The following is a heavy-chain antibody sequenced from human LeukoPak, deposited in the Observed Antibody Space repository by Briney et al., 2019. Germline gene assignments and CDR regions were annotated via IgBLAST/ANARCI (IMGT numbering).Heavy chain of an antibody. CDR2: IEQDGSEK. CDR3: AGSGYSGSYWGGY. V-gene: IGHV3-7*01. Sequence: QAGGSLRLSCAASGFTFSSYWMSWVRQAPGKGLEWVANIEQDGSEKYYVDSVKGRFTISRDNAKNSLYLQMNSLRAEDTAVYYCAGSGYSGSYWGGYWGQGTLVTVSS. J-gene: IGHJ4*02. CDR1: GFTFSSYW. D-gene: IGHD1-26*01.